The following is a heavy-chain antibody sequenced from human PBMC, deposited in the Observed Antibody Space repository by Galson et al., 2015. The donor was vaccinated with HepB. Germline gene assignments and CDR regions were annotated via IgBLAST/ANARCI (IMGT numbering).Heavy chain of an antibody. CDR3: ARGSAGEPAFDY. CDR2: IYTDTSNQ. J-gene: IGHJ4*02. V-gene: IGHV7-4-1*02. CDR1: GYTFTSYA. Sequence: SLKVSCEASGYTFTSYAMHWVRQAPGQGLEWMGGIYTDTSNQTYAQGFTGRFVFSLDNSVSTAYLQISSLKAEGTAVYYCARGSAGEPAFDYWGQGTLVTASS. D-gene: IGHD3-16*01.